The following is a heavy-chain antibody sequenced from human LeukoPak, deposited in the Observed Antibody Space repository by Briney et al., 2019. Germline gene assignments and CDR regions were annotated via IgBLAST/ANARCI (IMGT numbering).Heavy chain of an antibody. V-gene: IGHV3-20*04. Sequence: GGSLRLSCAASGFTFDDYGMSWVRQAPGKGLEWVSGINWNGGRTGYADSVKGRFTISRDNAKKSLYVQMNSLRAEDTALYYCAREYYGSGSYYNVGYWGQGTLVTVSS. CDR3: AREYYGSGSYYNVGY. CDR1: GFTFDDYG. D-gene: IGHD3-10*01. J-gene: IGHJ4*02. CDR2: INWNGGRT.